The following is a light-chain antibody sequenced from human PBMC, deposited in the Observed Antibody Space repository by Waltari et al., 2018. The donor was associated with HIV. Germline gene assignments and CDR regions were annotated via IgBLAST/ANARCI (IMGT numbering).Light chain of an antibody. CDR1: QSVSNN. Sequence: EIVLTQSPVSLSLSPGERATLSCRASQSVSNNLAWYQQKPGQAPSLLLYGASTRATGIPARFSGSGSGTEFTLTIDSLQPDDFTLYYCQQYNNWPRTFGQGTKVEI. CDR2: GAS. J-gene: IGKJ1*01. CDR3: QQYNNWPRT. V-gene: IGKV3-15*01.